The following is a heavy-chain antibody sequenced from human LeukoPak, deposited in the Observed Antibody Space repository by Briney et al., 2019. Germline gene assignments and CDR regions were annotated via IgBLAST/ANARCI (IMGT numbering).Heavy chain of an antibody. CDR2: ISAYNGNT. J-gene: IGHJ3*02. CDR1: GYIFTSYG. D-gene: IGHD2-15*01. Sequence: GASVKVSCKASGYIFTSYGISWVRQAPGQGLEWMGWISAYNGNTNYAQKLQGRVTMTTDTSTGTAYMELRSLRSDDTAVYYCARDSLGYCSGGSCYKYAFDIWGQGTMVTVSS. V-gene: IGHV1-18*01. CDR3: ARDSLGYCSGGSCYKYAFDI.